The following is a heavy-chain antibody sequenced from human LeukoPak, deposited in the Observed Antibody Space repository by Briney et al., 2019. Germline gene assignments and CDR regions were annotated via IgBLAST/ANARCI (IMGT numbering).Heavy chain of an antibody. J-gene: IGHJ4*02. V-gene: IGHV4-34*01. CDR1: GGSFSGYY. CDR2: INHSGST. CDR3: ARTLPPHGDLTQGYFDY. Sequence: SSETLSLTCAVYGGSFSGYYWSWIRQPPGKGLEWIGEINHSGSTNYNPSLKSRVTISVDTSKNQFSLTLSSVTAADTPVYYCARTLPPHGDLTQGYFDYWGQGTLVTVSS. D-gene: IGHD4-17*01.